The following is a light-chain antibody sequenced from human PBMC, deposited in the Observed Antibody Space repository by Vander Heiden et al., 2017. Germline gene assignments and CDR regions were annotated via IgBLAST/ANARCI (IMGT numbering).Light chain of an antibody. V-gene: IGLV3-25*03. CDR2: KDS. Sequence: SYDLTQLPSVPVSPGQTARIPCSGDALTRQYAYWYQQKPGQAPVLVIYKDSERPSGIPERFSGSSSGTTVTLTISGVQAEDEADYYCQSADSSGTYVVFGGGTKLTVL. CDR3: QSADSSGTYVV. CDR1: ALTRQY. J-gene: IGLJ2*01.